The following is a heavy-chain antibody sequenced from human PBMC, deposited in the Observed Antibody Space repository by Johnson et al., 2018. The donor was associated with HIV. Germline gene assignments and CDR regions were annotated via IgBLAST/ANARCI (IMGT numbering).Heavy chain of an antibody. J-gene: IGHJ3*02. CDR3: ARDQKVQPSGYLDAFDI. Sequence: MQLVESGGGLVQPGGSLRLSCVVSEFIFSSYWMSWVRQAPGKGLEWVANINQDGSEKYYVDSTKGRFTISRDNAKNSLYLQMNSLRAEDTAVYYCARDQKVQPSGYLDAFDIWGQGTMVTVSS. V-gene: IGHV3-7*01. D-gene: IGHD5-12*01. CDR2: INQDGSEK. CDR1: EFIFSSYW.